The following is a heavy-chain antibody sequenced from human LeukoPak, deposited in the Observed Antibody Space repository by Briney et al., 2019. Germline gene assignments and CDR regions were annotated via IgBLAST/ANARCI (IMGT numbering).Heavy chain of an antibody. CDR2: IYYSGST. J-gene: IGHJ4*02. CDR3: ARNRPYYYDSSGYLDY. D-gene: IGHD3-22*01. V-gene: IGHV4-31*03. CDR1: GGSISSGGYY. Sequence: SQTLSLTCTVSGGSISSGGYYWSRIRQHPGKGLEWIGYIYYSGSTYYNPSLKSRVTISVDTSKNQFSLKLSSVTAADTAVYYCARNRPYYYDSSGYLDYWGQGTLVTVSS.